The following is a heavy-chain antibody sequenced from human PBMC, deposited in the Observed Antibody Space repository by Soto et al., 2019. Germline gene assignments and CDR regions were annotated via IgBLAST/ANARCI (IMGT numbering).Heavy chain of an antibody. V-gene: IGHV1-3*01. CDR1: GYTFTSYA. CDR3: ARFLMEWSSKFYYYGMDV. Sequence: ASVKVSCKASGYTFTSYAMHWVRQAPGQRLEWMGWINAGNGNTKYSQKFQGRVTITRDTSASTAYMELSSLRSEDTAVYYCARFLMEWSSKFYYYGMDVWGQGTTVTVSS. J-gene: IGHJ6*02. CDR2: INAGNGNT. D-gene: IGHD3-3*01.